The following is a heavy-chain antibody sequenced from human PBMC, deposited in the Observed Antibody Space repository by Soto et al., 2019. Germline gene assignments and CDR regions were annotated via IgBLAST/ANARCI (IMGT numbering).Heavy chain of an antibody. J-gene: IGHJ6*02. CDR3: ASSEGNYYYYGTDV. CDR1: RFRFSDYY. V-gene: IGHV3-11*01. Sequence: GGSLRLSCEASRFRFSDYYMSWVRQAPGKGLEWVSFISSSGTTIYYADSVKGRFTISRDNAKNSLFLQMNSLRVEDTAVYYCASSEGNYYYYGTDVWGQGTTVTVSS. CDR2: ISSSGTTI.